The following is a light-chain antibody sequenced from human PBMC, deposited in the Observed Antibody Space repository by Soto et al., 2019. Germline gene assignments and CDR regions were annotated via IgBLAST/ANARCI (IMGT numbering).Light chain of an antibody. V-gene: IGLV1-44*01. CDR3: AAWDDSLDGHVV. J-gene: IGLJ2*01. CDR1: SSNIGSNS. CDR2: DND. Sequence: QAVVTQPPSASGTPGQRVTISCSGTSSNIGSNSVHWYQQVPGTAPKLLIYDNDHRPSGVPDRFSASKSGTSASLAISGLQSEDDADYFCAAWDDSLDGHVVFGGGTQLTVL.